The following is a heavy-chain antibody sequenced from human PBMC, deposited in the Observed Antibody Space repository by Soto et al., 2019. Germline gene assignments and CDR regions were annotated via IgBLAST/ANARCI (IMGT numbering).Heavy chain of an antibody. J-gene: IGHJ6*03. V-gene: IGHV3-33*01. D-gene: IGHD3-3*01. CDR2: IWYDGSNK. CDR1: GFTFSSYG. CDR3: ARADFWSGLDYYYYMDV. Sequence: GGSLRLSCAASGFTFSSYGMHWVRQAPGKGLEWVAVIWYDGSNKYYADSVKGRFTISRDNSKNTLYLQMNSLRAEDTAVYYCARADFWSGLDYYYYMDVWGKGTTVTVSS.